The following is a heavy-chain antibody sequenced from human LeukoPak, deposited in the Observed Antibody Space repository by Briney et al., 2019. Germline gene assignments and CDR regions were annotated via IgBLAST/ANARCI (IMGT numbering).Heavy chain of an antibody. V-gene: IGHV3-74*01. J-gene: IGHJ4*02. CDR3: ATLTYFDY. Sequence: LVWVSRISSDGTYTNYADSVKSRFTISRDNAKNTLYLQMNSLRAEDTAVYYCATLTYFDYWGQGTLVTVSS. CDR2: ISSDGTYT.